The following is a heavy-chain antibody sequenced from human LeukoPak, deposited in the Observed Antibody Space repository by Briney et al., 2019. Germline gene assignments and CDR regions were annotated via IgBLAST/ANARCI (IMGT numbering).Heavy chain of an antibody. CDR1: GFTFSNYD. D-gene: IGHD2-2*01. Sequence: PGGSLRLSCAASGFTFSNYDMNWVRQAPGKGLEWVSFITSSSSTVYYTDSVKGRFTVSRDNAKNSLYLQMNSLRAEDTAVYYCAKAMGYCSSTSCYKSLYYYYYMDVWGKGTTVTVSS. CDR3: AKAMGYCSSTSCYKSLYYYYYMDV. J-gene: IGHJ6*03. V-gene: IGHV3-48*01. CDR2: ITSSSSTV.